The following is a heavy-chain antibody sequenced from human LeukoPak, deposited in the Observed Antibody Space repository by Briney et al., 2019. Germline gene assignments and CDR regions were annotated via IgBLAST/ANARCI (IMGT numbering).Heavy chain of an antibody. CDR2: INPNSGGT. J-gene: IGHJ5*02. CDR3: ARARGITMVRGVIPSWFDP. V-gene: IGHV1-2*02. CDR1: GYTFTGYY. D-gene: IGHD3-10*01. Sequence: GASVKVSCKASGYTFTGYYMHWVRQAPGQGLEWMGWINPNSGGTNYAQKFQGRVTMTRDTSISTAYMELSRLRSDDTAVYYCARARGITMVRGVIPSWFDPWGQGTLVTVSS.